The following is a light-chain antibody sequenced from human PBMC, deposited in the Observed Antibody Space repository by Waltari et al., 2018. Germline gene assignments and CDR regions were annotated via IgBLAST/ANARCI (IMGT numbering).Light chain of an antibody. CDR2: DVS. V-gene: IGLV2-23*02. CDR1: SSYVGGYNS. Sequence: QSALTQPASVSGSPGQSITISCTVTSSYVGGYNSVSWYQQHPGKAPKLMIYDVSKRPSGVSNRFSGSKSGNTASLTISGLQAEDEADYYCCSYAGSSTYVVFGGGTKLTVL. J-gene: IGLJ2*01. CDR3: CSYAGSSTYVV.